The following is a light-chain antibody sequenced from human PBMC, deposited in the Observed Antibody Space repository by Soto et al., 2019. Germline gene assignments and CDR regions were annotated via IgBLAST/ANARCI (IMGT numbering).Light chain of an antibody. J-gene: IGKJ1*01. CDR3: QDHGYSPWT. Sequence: EIVLTQSPGTLSLSPGERGTLSCRASQSVSSNYLAWYQQKPGQAPRLLIYSAFSRATGIPDRFSGSGSGTDFPLTLSRLEPEDFGVYYWQDHGYSPWTFGPGTKVEIK. V-gene: IGKV3-20*01. CDR2: SAF. CDR1: QSVSSNY.